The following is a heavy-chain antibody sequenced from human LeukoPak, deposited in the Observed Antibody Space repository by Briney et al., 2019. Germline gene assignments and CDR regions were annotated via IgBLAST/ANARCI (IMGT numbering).Heavy chain of an antibody. V-gene: IGHV3-23*01. J-gene: IGHJ4*02. CDR1: GFTFSNYA. CDR3: AKDLITPRRVGSSEKLDY. Sequence: GGSLRLSCAASGFTFSNYALTWVRQAPGKGLEWVSAILSGGDTTSYADSVRGRFTISRDNSKNTLYLEMSSLRAEDTAIYYCAKDLITPRRVGSSEKLDYWGQGTLVTVSS. D-gene: IGHD1-26*01. CDR2: ILSGGDTT.